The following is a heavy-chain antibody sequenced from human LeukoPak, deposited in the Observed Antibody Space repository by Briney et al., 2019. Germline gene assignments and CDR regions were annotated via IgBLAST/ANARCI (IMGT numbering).Heavy chain of an antibody. CDR1: GGSISSYY. CDR2: IYYSGST. Sequence: SETLSLTCTVSGGSISSYYWSWIRQPPGKGLEWIGYIYYSGSTNYNPSLKSRVTISVDTSKNQFSLKLSSVTAADTAVYYCARFSSHDWYFDLWGRGALATVSS. CDR3: ARFSSHDWYFDL. J-gene: IGHJ2*01. V-gene: IGHV4-59*01.